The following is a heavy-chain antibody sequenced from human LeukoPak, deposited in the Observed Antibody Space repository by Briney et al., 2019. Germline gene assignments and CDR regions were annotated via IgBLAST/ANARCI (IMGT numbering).Heavy chain of an antibody. V-gene: IGHV4-4*07. D-gene: IGHD1-7*01. CDR2: IYVTGST. J-gene: IGHJ5*02. CDR3: ARDSGTTGEVKFDP. Sequence: SETLSLTCTVSGASVSSYYWSWIRQPAGKALEWIGRIYVTGSTTYNPSLESRVTMSLDTSKNHFSLKLRSVTAADTAVYYCARDSGTTGEVKFDPWGQGTLVTVSS. CDR1: GASVSSYY.